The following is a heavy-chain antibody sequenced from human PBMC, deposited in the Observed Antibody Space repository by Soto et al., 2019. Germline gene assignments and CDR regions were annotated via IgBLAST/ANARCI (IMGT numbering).Heavy chain of an antibody. CDR3: ARDLASRLKKNWEWWTNYYYYYGMDV. J-gene: IGHJ6*02. D-gene: IGHD2-8*01. Sequence: GGSLRLSCAASGFTFSSYDMHWVRQATGKGLEWVSAIGTAGDTYYPGSVKGRFTISRENAKNSLYLQMNSLRAEDTAVYYCARDLASRLKKNWEWWTNYYYYYGMDVWGQGTTVTVSS. CDR2: IGTAGDT. V-gene: IGHV3-13*01. CDR1: GFTFSSYD.